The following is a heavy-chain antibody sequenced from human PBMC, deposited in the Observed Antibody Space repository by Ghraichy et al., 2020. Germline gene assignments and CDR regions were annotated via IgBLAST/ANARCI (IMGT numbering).Heavy chain of an antibody. CDR2: ISNDGVNT. CDR1: GFTFNTYA. Sequence: GGSLRLSCEASGFTFNTYAMSWVRLTPGKGLEWVSTISNDGVNTYYADSAKGRFSISRDDSKNTLYLQMNSLRADDTAVYYCAKAGEYSHGGFDCWGQGSLVAVSS. D-gene: IGHD5-18*01. CDR3: AKAGEYSHGGFDC. J-gene: IGHJ4*02. V-gene: IGHV3-23*01.